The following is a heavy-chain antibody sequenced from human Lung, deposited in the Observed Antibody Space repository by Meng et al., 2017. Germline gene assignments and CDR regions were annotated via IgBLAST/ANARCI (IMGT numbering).Heavy chain of an antibody. V-gene: IGHV4-34*01. CDR2: INRGGST. J-gene: IGHJ4*02. CDR1: NGSLGGYY. D-gene: IGHD4-17*01. Sequence: QVHLQQWGAGRLQPSETSSLPGAVYNGSLGGYYWSWIRQSTGKGLEWIGEINRGGSTSYNPSLKSRVTMSVDTSKNHFFLKLNSVTAADTAMYHCARVGSVALTTVSPFDYWGPGMLVTVSS. CDR3: ARVGSVALTTVSPFDY.